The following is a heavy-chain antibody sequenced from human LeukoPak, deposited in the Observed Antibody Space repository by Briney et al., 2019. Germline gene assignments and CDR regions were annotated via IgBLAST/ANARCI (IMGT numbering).Heavy chain of an antibody. D-gene: IGHD3-10*01. CDR3: ARLTSGHFDY. CDR2: IYYSGST. V-gene: IGHV4-39*01. J-gene: IGHJ4*02. CDR1: GGSINRSSYY. Sequence: SETLSFTCTVSGGSINRSSYYWGWIRQPPGKGLEWIATIYYSGSTYYNPSLKSRVTISADTSKNQFSLKLSSVTAADTAVYYCARLTSGHFDYWGQGTLVTVSS.